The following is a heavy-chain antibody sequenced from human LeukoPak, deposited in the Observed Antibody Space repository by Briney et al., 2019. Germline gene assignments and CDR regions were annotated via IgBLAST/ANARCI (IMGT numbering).Heavy chain of an antibody. V-gene: IGHV3-48*01. CDR1: GFTFSSYS. CDR2: ISSSSSTI. J-gene: IGHJ4*02. Sequence: PGGSLRLSCAASGFTFSSYSMNWVRQAPGKGLEWVSYISSSSSTIYYADSVKGRFTISRDNAKNSLYLQMNSLRAEDTAVYYCAKDPKWIQLPGYFDYWGQGTLVTVSS. CDR3: AKDPKWIQLPGYFDY. D-gene: IGHD5-18*01.